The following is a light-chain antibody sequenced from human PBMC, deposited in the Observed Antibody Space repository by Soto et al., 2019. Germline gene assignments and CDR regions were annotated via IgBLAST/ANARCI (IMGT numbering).Light chain of an antibody. CDR1: QSISSSY. CDR3: QQHDKLPPA. CDR2: SAS. Sequence: EIVLTQSPGTLSLSPGEGATLSCRASQSISSSYLAWYQQKPGQAPRLLIYSASIRAAATPARFSGSGAGTNFSLTISSLQSEDFAVYYCQQHDKLPPAFGQGTKVDIK. V-gene: IGKV3-20*01. J-gene: IGKJ1*01.